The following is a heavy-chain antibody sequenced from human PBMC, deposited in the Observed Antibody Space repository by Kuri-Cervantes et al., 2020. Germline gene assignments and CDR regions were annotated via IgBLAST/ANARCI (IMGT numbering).Heavy chain of an antibody. Sequence: AASGXXXSSXAMHWVRXAPGKGLEWVXVISXXXSNKYYADXXKGRFXISRDNSXXTLYLXMXSLRPXDTAVXYCATDAYSXXSDYFDDWGQGTLVTVSS. CDR1: GXXXSSXA. CDR3: ATDAYSXXSDYFDD. J-gene: IGHJ4*02. V-gene: IGHV3-30*01. CDR2: ISXXXSNK. D-gene: IGHD1-26*01.